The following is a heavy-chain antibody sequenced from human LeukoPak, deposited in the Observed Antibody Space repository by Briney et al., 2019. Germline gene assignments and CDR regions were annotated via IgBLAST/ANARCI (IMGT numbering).Heavy chain of an antibody. Sequence: EGSLRLSCASSGFTFSRNWMSWVRQAPGKGLEWVANIKQDGSEKYYVDSVKGRFTISRDNAKNSLFLQMNSLIAEDTAVYYCARERYGRDAFDIWGQGTMVAVSS. CDR1: GFTFSRNW. J-gene: IGHJ3*02. D-gene: IGHD4-17*01. V-gene: IGHV3-7*05. CDR2: IKQDGSEK. CDR3: ARERYGRDAFDI.